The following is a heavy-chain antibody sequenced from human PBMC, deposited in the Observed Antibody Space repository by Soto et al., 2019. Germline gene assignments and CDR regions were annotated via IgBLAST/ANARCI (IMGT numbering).Heavy chain of an antibody. CDR2: ISYDGSNK. CDR1: GFTFSSYG. CDR3: AKEAGVCISTSCYLRGYYYGMDV. D-gene: IGHD2-2*01. J-gene: IGHJ6*02. Sequence: PGGSLRHSCASSGFTFSSYGMHLVRQAPGKGLEWVAVISYDGSNKYYADSVKGRFTISRDNSKNTLYLQMNSLRAEDTAVYYCAKEAGVCISTSCYLRGYYYGMDVWGQGTTVTVSS. V-gene: IGHV3-30*18.